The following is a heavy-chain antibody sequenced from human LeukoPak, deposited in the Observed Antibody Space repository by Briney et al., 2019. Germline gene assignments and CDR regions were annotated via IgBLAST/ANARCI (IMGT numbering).Heavy chain of an antibody. CDR3: ARDGIRIVVVPAAEYYYYGMDV. V-gene: IGHV3-53*01. J-gene: IGHJ6*02. CDR2: IYSGGST. CDR1: GFTVSSNY. Sequence: GGSLRLSCAASGFTVSSNYMSWVRQAPGKGLEWVSVIYSGGSTYYADSVKGRFTISRDNSKNTLYLQMNSLRAEDTAVYYCARDGIRIVVVPAAEYYYYGMDVWGQGTTVTVSS. D-gene: IGHD2-2*01.